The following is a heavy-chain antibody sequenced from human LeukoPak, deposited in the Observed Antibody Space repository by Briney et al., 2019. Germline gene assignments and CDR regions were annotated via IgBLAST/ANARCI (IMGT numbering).Heavy chain of an antibody. D-gene: IGHD2-21*02. CDR3: ARDGGCGGGCLYAFDI. J-gene: IGHJ3*02. V-gene: IGHV3-21*01. Sequence: GGSLRLSCAASGFTFSSYSMNWVRQAPGKGLEWVSSISSSSSYIYYADSVKGRFTISRDNAKNSLYLQMNSLRAEDTAVYYCARDGGCGGGCLYAFDIWGQGTMVTVSS. CDR1: GFTFSSYS. CDR2: ISSSSSYI.